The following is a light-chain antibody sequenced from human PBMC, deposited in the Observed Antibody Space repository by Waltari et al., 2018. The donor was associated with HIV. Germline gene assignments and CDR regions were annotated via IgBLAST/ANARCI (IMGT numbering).Light chain of an antibody. Sequence: DIQLTQSPSFLSASVGDRVTIACRASQGINNYLAWYQQKPGKAPKLLIYAASSLQSGVPSRFSGSGSETEFTLTISSLQPEDFATYDCKQVNSYPYTFGQGTKLEIK. V-gene: IGKV1-9*01. J-gene: IGKJ2*01. CDR3: KQVNSYPYT. CDR1: QGINNY. CDR2: AAS.